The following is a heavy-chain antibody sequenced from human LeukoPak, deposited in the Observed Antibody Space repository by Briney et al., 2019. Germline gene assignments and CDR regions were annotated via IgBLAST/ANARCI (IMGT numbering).Heavy chain of an antibody. J-gene: IGHJ3*02. CDR1: GFIFSSYS. CDR2: ISSSSSYI. D-gene: IGHD1-14*01. V-gene: IGHV3-21*01. CDR3: ARGALGMSGRIVDAFDI. Sequence: PGGSLRLSCAASGFIFSSYSINWVRQAPGKGLEWVSSISSSSSYIYFADSVKGRFTISRDNAKNPLHLQMNSLRAEDTAVYYCARGALGMSGRIVDAFDIWGQGTRVTVSS.